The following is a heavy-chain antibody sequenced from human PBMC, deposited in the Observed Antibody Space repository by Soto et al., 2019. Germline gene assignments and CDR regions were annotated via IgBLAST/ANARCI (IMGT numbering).Heavy chain of an antibody. V-gene: IGHV5-51*01. Sequence: GGSLKLYCKGSGYSFVSYLIVLVCEMPGKVLEWMGGIYPGDSDTTYSPSIQGQVTISADKSNTTVYLKGNTLKASDTAMYYCARTAGYEVEYWGQGXQVTVYS. CDR2: IYPGDSDT. D-gene: IGHD5-18*01. CDR1: GYSFVSYL. J-gene: IGHJ4*02. CDR3: ARTAGYEVEY.